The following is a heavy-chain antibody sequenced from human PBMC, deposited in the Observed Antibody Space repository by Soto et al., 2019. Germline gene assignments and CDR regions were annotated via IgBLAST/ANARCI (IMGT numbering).Heavy chain of an antibody. CDR3: AKSRDAYNFYFYYGMDV. Sequence: GSLRLSCAASGFTFSSYVMNWVRQAPGKGLEWVSAISGSGGSTYYADSVKGRFTISRDNSKNTLYLQVSSLRAEDTAVYYCAKSRDAYNFYFYYGMDVWGQGTTVTVSS. CDR2: ISGSGGST. D-gene: IGHD2-2*01. J-gene: IGHJ6*02. CDR1: GFTFSSYV. V-gene: IGHV3-23*01.